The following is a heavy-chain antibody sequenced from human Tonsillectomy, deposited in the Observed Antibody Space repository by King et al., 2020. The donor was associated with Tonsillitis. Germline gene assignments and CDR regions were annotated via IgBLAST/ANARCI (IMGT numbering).Heavy chain of an antibody. CDR3: ARDRGLSLYYYYGMDV. J-gene: IGHJ6*02. CDR1: GFTVSSNY. CDR2: IYSGGST. D-gene: IGHD3-10*01. V-gene: IGHV3-53*01. Sequence: VQLVESGGGLIQPGGSLRLSCAASGFTVSSNYMSWVRHAPGKGREWVSVIYSGGSTYYADSVKVRFTISRDNSKNTLYLQMNSLRAEDTAVYYCARDRGLSLYYYYGMDVWGQGTTVTVSS.